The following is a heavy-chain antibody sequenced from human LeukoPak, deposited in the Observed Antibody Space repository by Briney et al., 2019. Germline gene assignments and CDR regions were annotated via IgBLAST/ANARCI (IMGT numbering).Heavy chain of an antibody. Sequence: PGGSLRLSCAASGFTVSSNYMSWVRQAPGKGLEWVSVIYSGGSTYYADSVKGRFTISRDNSKNTLYLQMNSLRAEDTAVYYCASQSSRKMVQGVLDDAFDIWGQGTMVTVSS. J-gene: IGHJ3*02. CDR3: ASQSSRKMVQGVLDDAFDI. CDR1: GFTVSSNY. D-gene: IGHD3-10*01. V-gene: IGHV3-53*01. CDR2: IYSGGST.